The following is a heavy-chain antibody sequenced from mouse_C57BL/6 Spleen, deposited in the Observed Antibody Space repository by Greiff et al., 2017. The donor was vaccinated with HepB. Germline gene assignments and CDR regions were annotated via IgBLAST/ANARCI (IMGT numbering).Heavy chain of an antibody. Sequence: VQLQQPGAELVKPGASVKLSCKASAYTFTSYWLHWVKQRPGRGLEWIGRIVPNSGGTKYNEKFKSKATLTVDKPSSTAYMQLSSLTPEDSAVYYCATSYDYDGGDYWGQGTSVTVSS. D-gene: IGHD2-4*01. CDR1: AYTFTSYW. CDR3: ATSYDYDGGDY. CDR2: IVPNSGGT. J-gene: IGHJ4*01. V-gene: IGHV1-72*01.